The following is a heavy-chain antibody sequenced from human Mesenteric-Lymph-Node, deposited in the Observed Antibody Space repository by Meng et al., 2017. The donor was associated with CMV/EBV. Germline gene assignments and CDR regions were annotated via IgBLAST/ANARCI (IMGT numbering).Heavy chain of an antibody. CDR3: ATPSPPRTSWHYYYGMDV. D-gene: IGHD2-2*01. J-gene: IGHJ6*02. V-gene: IGHV4-34*01. CDR2: INHSGST. CDR1: GGSFSGSY. Sequence: SQTLSLTCAVYGGSFSGSYWSWIRQPPGKGLEWIGEINHSGSTNYNPSLKSRVTISVDTSKNQFSLKLSSVTAADTAVYYCATPSPPRTSWHYYYGMDVWGQGTTVTVSS.